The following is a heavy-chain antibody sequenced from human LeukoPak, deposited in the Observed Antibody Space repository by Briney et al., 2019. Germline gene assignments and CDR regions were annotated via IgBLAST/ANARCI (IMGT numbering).Heavy chain of an antibody. J-gene: IGHJ4*02. CDR2: IYYSGST. Sequence: SETLSLTRTVSGGSISSYYWSWIRQPPGKGLEWIGYIYYSGSTNYNPSLKSRVTISVDTSKNQFSLKLSSVTAADTAVYYCARRYMGLFDYWGQGTLVTVSS. D-gene: IGHD1-14*01. CDR1: GGSISSYY. V-gene: IGHV4-59*08. CDR3: ARRYMGLFDY.